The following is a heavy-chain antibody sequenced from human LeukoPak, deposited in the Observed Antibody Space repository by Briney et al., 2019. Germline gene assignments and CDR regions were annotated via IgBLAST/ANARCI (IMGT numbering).Heavy chain of an antibody. Sequence: GGSLRLSCAASGFTFNNYAMSWARQAPGKGLEWVSAISGSGGTTYYADSVQGRFTISRDNSKSTLYLQMHSLRAEDTAVYGCAKATGERHYWGQGTLVTVSS. D-gene: IGHD7-27*01. CDR1: GFTFNNYA. J-gene: IGHJ4*02. V-gene: IGHV3-23*01. CDR2: ISGSGGTT. CDR3: AKATGERHY.